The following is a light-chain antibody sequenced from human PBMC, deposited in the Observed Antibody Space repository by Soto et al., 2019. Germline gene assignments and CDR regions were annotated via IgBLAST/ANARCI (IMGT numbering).Light chain of an antibody. CDR1: QGISSA. CDR3: QEYNAYSMT. V-gene: IGKV1-13*02. CDR2: KAS. J-gene: IGKJ5*01. Sequence: AIQLTQSPSSLSASVGASVTITCRASQGISSALAWYHQTPGRAPKLLIYKASSLESGVPSRFSGSGSGTEFTLSISSLQPDDFGTYYCQEYNAYSMTFGQGTRLEIK.